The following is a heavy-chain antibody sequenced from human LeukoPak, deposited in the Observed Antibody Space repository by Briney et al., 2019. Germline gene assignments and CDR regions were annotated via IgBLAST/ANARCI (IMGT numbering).Heavy chain of an antibody. CDR2: ISNSGSTM. D-gene: IGHD5-12*01. CDR1: AFTFSSYA. V-gene: IGHV3-48*02. J-gene: IGHJ5*02. Sequence: GGSLRLSCAASAFTFSSYAMNWVRQAPGKGLEWISYISNSGSTMYYADSVKGRFTISRDNVRNELYLQMNSLREDDTAVFYCEREVAPSSRKGAFDPWGQGTLVTVSS. CDR3: EREVAPSSRKGAFDP.